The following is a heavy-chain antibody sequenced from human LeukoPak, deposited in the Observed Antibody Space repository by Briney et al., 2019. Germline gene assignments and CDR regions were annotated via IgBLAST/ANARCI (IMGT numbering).Heavy chain of an antibody. D-gene: IGHD5-18*01. J-gene: IGHJ4*02. Sequence: SETLSLTCTVTGGSVSSGSYYWSWNRQPPGKGLEWLGNVFYNGRTNYNPSHRSRVTISVDTSKNQFSLKLSSVTAADTAAYYGAIGLDAAMVMARYWGEGTLVTVS. CDR3: AIGLDAAMVMARY. V-gene: IGHV4-61*01. CDR1: GGSVSSGSYY. CDR2: VFYNGRT.